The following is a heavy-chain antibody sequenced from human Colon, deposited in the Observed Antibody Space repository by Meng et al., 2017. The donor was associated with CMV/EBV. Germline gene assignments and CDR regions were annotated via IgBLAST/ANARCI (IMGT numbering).Heavy chain of an antibody. J-gene: IGHJ4*02. CDR1: GGTFSSYA. Sequence: VRLGRSGAEVKKPGSSVQVSCKASGGTFSSYAISWVRQAPGQGLEWMGGIIPIFGTANYAQKFQGRVTITADESTSTAYMELSSLRSEDTAVYYCARDIDSAEGYWGQGTLVTVSS. CDR2: IIPIFGTA. CDR3: ARDIDSAEGY. V-gene: IGHV1-69*12. D-gene: IGHD1-26*01.